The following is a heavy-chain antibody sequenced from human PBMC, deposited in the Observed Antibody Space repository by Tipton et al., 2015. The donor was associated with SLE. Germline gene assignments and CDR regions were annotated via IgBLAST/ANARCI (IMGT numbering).Heavy chain of an antibody. CDR1: GFTLSSYV. J-gene: IGHJ4*02. D-gene: IGHD5-12*01. CDR3: AREQYSSGTNYYLDS. V-gene: IGHV3-23*01. CDR2: MTHSGDDT. Sequence: SLRLSCSGPGFTLSSYVIILVRQAPGKGLEWVSTMTHSGDDTFYADSVKGRFSVSRDSYTNTVNLHMNSLRAEDTAVYHCAREQYSSGTNYYLDSWGQGALVTVSS.